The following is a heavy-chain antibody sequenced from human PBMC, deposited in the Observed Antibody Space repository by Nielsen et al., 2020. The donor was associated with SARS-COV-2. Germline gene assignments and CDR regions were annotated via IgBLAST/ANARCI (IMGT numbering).Heavy chain of an antibody. CDR1: GGSISSNNW. CDR3: ARDLRGDYSVLEYYYGMDV. V-gene: IGHV4-4*02. Sequence: SETLSLTCAVSGGSISSNNWWSWVRQPPGKGLEWIGEIYHSGSTNYNPSLKSRVTISVDKSKNQFSLKLSSVTAADTAVYYCARDLRGDYSVLEYYYGMDVWGQGTTVTVSS. J-gene: IGHJ6*02. CDR2: IYHSGST. D-gene: IGHD2-21*02.